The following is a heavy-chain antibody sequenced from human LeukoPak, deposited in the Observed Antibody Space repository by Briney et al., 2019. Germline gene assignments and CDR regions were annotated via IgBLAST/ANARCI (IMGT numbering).Heavy chain of an antibody. J-gene: IGHJ6*03. CDR3: ARWGTTMVRGVTYYYMDV. V-gene: IGHV1-46*01. CDR1: GYTFTNYY. Sequence: ASVKVSCKASGYTFTNYYMHWVRQAPGQGLEWMGIINPSGGSTSYPQKFQGRVTMTRDMSTRTVYMELSSLRSEDTAVYYCARWGTTMVRGVTYYYMDVWGKGTTVTVSS. D-gene: IGHD3-10*01. CDR2: INPSGGST.